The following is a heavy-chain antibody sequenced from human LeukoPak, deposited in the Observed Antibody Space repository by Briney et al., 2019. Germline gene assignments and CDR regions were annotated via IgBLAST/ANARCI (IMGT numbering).Heavy chain of an antibody. CDR1: GFTFSSYA. J-gene: IGHJ4*02. Sequence: GGSLRLSCAASGFTFSSYAMSWVRQAPGKGLEWVSAISGSGGSTYYADSVEGRFTISRDNSKNTLYLQMNSLRAEDTAVYYCAKGGDYYGSGSYSRYFDYWGQGTLVTVSS. D-gene: IGHD3-10*01. CDR2: ISGSGGST. CDR3: AKGGDYYGSGSYSRYFDY. V-gene: IGHV3-23*01.